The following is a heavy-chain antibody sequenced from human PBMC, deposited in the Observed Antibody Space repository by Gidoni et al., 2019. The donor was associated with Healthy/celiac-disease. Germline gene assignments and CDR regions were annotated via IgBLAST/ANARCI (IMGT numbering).Heavy chain of an antibody. CDR3: AREDGYYDSSGYQNYFDY. J-gene: IGHJ4*02. V-gene: IGHV4-4*07. D-gene: IGHD3-22*01. Sequence: QVQLQESGPGLVKPSETLSLTCTVSGGAIRSYYWRWIRRPAGKGLEWIGRIYTSGSTNYHPSLKSRVTMSVDTSKNQFSLKLSSVTAADTAVYYCAREDGYYDSSGYQNYFDYWGQGTLVTVSS. CDR2: IYTSGST. CDR1: GGAIRSYY.